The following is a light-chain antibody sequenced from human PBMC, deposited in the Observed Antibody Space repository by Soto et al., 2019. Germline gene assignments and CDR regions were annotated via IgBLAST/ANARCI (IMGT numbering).Light chain of an antibody. CDR2: RNN. CDR3: LSYIPSTTTHWV. J-gene: IGLJ3*02. Sequence: QSVLTQPPSASGTPGQGVTISCSGSTSNIGSNYVYWYQQLPGTAPKLLIYRNNQRPSGVPDRFSGSKSGTSASLAISGLRSDDEADYYCLSYIPSTTTHWVFGGGTKVTVL. CDR1: TSNIGSNY. V-gene: IGLV1-47*01.